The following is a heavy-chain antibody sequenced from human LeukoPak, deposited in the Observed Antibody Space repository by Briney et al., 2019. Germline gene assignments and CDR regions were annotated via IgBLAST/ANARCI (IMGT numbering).Heavy chain of an antibody. Sequence: GASLRLSCAASGFIFSNYAMSWARQAPGKGLEWVSAIVGSGADTYYADSVKGRFTISRDNPRNTLYLQMNSLRAEDTAVYYCARWGDYDVLTGYYDPDNWGQGTLVTVSS. CDR3: ARWGDYDVLTGYYDPDN. D-gene: IGHD3-9*01. CDR2: IVGSGADT. CDR1: GFIFSNYA. J-gene: IGHJ4*02. V-gene: IGHV3-23*01.